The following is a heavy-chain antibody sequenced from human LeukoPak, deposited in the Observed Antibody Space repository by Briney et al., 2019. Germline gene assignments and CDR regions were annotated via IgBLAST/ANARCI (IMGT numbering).Heavy chain of an antibody. Sequence: PGGSLRLSCAASGFTVSSNYMSWVRQAPGKGLEWVSVIYSGGSTYYADSVKGRFTISRDNSKNTLYLQMNSLRAEDTAVYYCAKAGGIAAAGTKYYFDCWGQGTLVTVSS. V-gene: IGHV3-66*01. J-gene: IGHJ4*02. D-gene: IGHD6-13*01. CDR2: IYSGGST. CDR1: GFTVSSNY. CDR3: AKAGGIAAAGTKYYFDC.